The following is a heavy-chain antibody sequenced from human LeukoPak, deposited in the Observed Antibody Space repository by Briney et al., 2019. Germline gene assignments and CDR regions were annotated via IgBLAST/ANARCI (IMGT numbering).Heavy chain of an antibody. CDR3: ARSRLWFGELFDY. D-gene: IGHD3-10*01. Sequence: SETLSLTCAVYGGSFSGYYWSWIRQPPGKGLGWIGEINHNGSTNYNPSLKSRVTISVDTSKNQFSLKLSSVTAADTAVYYCARSRLWFGELFDYWGQGTLVTVSS. CDR1: GGSFSGYY. J-gene: IGHJ4*02. CDR2: INHNGST. V-gene: IGHV4-34*01.